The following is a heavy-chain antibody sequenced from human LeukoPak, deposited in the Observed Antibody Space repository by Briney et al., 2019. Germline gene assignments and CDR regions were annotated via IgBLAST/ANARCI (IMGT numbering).Heavy chain of an antibody. CDR2: INPNSGGT. CDR1: GYTFTGYY. CDR3: ARVWSYHDSSGYLEYFQE. J-gene: IGHJ1*01. D-gene: IGHD3-22*01. V-gene: IGHV1-2*02. Sequence: ASVKVSCKASGYTFTGYYMHWVRQAPGQGLQWMGWINPNSGGTKYAQKSRGRVTMTGDTSISTAYMELSGLRSDDTAVYYCARVWSYHDSSGYLEYFQEWGQGTLVTVSS.